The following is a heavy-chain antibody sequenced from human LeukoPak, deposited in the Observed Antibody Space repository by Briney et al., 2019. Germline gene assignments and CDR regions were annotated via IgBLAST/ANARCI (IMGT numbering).Heavy chain of an antibody. J-gene: IGHJ1*01. CDR1: GFTFSSYA. CDR2: ISGSGGST. V-gene: IGHV3-23*01. Sequence: PGGSLRLSCAASGFTFSSYAMSWVRQAPGKGLEWVSAISGSGGSTYYADSVKGRFTISRDNSKNTLYLQMNSLRAEDTAVYYCAKASVASASSGWYRAEYFQHWGQGTLVTVSS. CDR3: AKASVASASSGWYRAEYFQH. D-gene: IGHD6-19*01.